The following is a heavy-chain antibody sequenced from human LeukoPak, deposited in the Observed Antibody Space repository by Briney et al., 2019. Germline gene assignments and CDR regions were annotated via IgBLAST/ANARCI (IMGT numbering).Heavy chain of an antibody. V-gene: IGHV3-20*04. D-gene: IGHD2-15*01. CDR2: INWNGDRT. CDR1: EFTFDDYG. CDR3: ARDAGGSDH. J-gene: IGHJ4*01. Sequence: GGSLRLSCAASEFTFDDYGMSWVRQCPGKGLEWVSGINWNGDRTGYADSVKGRFTISRDNAKNSLYLQMHSLRTEDTALYYCARDAGGSDHWGHGTLVIVSS.